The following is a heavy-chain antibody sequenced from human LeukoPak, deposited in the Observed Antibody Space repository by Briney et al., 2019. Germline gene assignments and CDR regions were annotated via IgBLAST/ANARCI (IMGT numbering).Heavy chain of an antibody. CDR3: ARHLLRGQNFDY. V-gene: IGHV3-48*04. Sequence: GGSLRLSCAASGFTFSSYSLNWVRQAPGKGLEWVSFISSSSITIYYADSVKGRFTISRDNAEKSLYLQMNSLRAEDTAVFYCARHLLRGQNFDYWGQGTLVTVSS. J-gene: IGHJ4*02. CDR2: ISSSSITI. CDR1: GFTFSSYS.